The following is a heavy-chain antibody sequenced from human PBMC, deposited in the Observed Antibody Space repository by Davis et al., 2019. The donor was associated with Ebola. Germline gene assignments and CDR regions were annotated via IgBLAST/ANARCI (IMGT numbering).Heavy chain of an antibody. V-gene: IGHV3-66*01. Sequence: GESLKISCAASGSTFSSYAMHWVRQAPGKGLEWVSVIYNGGTTYYADSVKGRFTISRDNSKNTLYLQMNSLRAEDTAVYYCARAGGDSSGPYYYYYGMDVWGQGTTVTVSS. D-gene: IGHD3-22*01. CDR1: GSTFSSYA. CDR2: IYNGGTT. CDR3: ARAGGDSSGPYYYYYGMDV. J-gene: IGHJ6*02.